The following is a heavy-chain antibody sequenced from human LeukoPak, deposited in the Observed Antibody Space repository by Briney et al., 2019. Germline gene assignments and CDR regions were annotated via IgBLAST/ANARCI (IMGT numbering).Heavy chain of an antibody. CDR3: ARVGGWFHLDY. CDR1: GFSFSTYW. Sequence: GGSLRLSCAASGFSFSTYWMSWVRQAPGKGLEWVANIKQDGSDIHYVDSVKGRFTISRDNAKNSLYLHLNSLRAEDTAVYYCARVGGWFHLDYWGQGALVTVSS. D-gene: IGHD6-19*01. V-gene: IGHV3-7*01. CDR2: IKQDGSDI. J-gene: IGHJ4*02.